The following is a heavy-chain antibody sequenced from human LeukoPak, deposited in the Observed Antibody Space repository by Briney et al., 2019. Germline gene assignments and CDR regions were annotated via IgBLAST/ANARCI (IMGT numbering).Heavy chain of an antibody. D-gene: IGHD3-10*01. V-gene: IGHV3-33*02. Sequence: PGRSLRLSCAASGFTFSKYGMHWVRQAPGKGLEWVAVIWYDGSLKYYADSAKGRFTISRDNTQNTLFLQMNSLRGEDTAFYYCARSLEKDYHGSGNYMNNWFDPWGQGTLVTVSS. CDR3: ARSLEKDYHGSGNYMNNWFDP. CDR2: IWYDGSLK. CDR1: GFTFSKYG. J-gene: IGHJ5*02.